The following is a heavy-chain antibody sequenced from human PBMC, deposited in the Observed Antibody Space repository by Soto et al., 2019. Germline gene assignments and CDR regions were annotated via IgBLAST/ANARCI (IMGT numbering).Heavy chain of an antibody. CDR1: GFTFSSYA. CDR3: AKDREHYYDSSGYIDAFDI. J-gene: IGHJ3*02. Sequence: GGSLRLSCAASGFTFSSYAMSWVRQAPGKGLEWVSAISGSGGSTYYADSVKGRFTISRDNSKNTLYLQMNSLRAEDTAVYYCAKDREHYYDSSGYIDAFDIWGQGTMVTVSS. CDR2: ISGSGGST. V-gene: IGHV3-23*01. D-gene: IGHD3-22*01.